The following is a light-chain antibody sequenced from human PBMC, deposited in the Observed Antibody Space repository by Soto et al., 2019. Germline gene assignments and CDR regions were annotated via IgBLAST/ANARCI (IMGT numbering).Light chain of an antibody. CDR3: SSYTSIITVV. J-gene: IGLJ2*01. V-gene: IGLV2-14*01. CDR1: SSDVGAYDY. CDR2: DVN. Sequence: QSSLTQPPSASGSPGQSVTISCTGTSSDVGAYDYVSWYQQHPGKAPKLLIYDVNNRPSGVSDRFSGSKSGNTASLTISGLQTEDEADYYCSSYTSIITVVFGGGTKLTVL.